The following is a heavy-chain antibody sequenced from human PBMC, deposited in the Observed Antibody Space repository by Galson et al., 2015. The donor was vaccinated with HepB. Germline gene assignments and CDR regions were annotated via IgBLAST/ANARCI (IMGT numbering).Heavy chain of an antibody. J-gene: IGHJ3*02. D-gene: IGHD3-22*01. CDR1: GYSFTSYW. CDR2: IYPGDSDT. V-gene: IGHV5-51*01. CDR3: ARQTYYYDSSGPGDDAFDI. Sequence: QSGAEVKKPGESLKISCKGSGYSFTSYWIGWVRQMPGKGLEWMGIIYPGDSDTRYSPSFQGQVTISANKSISTAYLQWSSLKASDTAMYYCARQTYYYDSSGPGDDAFDIWGQGTMVTVSS.